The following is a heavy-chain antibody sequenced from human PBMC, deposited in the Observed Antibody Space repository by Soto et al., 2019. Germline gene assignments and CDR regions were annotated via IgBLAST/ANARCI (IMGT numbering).Heavy chain of an antibody. J-gene: IGHJ3*02. Sequence: EAQLLETGGGLVQPGGSLRLSCAAYGFIFSTYAMNWVRQAPGEGLEWVSAISSSGVTTFYAESVRGRFTISRDNSVNTLYLQMSSLRTEDTAIYYCAHPRGYGVFDAVDIWGQGTMVTVSS. CDR1: GFIFSTYA. CDR2: ISSSGVTT. V-gene: IGHV3-23*01. CDR3: AHPRGYGVFDAVDI. D-gene: IGHD4-17*01.